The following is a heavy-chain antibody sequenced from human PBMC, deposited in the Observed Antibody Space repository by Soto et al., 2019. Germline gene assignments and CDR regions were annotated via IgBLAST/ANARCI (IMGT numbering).Heavy chain of an antibody. Sequence: SETLSLTWTVAGASSTAHGGSWIRQHPGKRLEWMGYIYYSGSTNYNPSLKSRVAISVDTSKNQFSLNLRSVTAADTAVYYCSRGHRIGATQRWLDPWGQGMLLTVSS. CDR1: GASSTAHG. CDR3: SRGHRIGATQRWLDP. V-gene: IGHV4-59*11. D-gene: IGHD6-13*01. CDR2: IYYSGST. J-gene: IGHJ5*02.